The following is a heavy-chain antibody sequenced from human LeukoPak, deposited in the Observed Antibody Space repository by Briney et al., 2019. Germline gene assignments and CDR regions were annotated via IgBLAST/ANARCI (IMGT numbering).Heavy chain of an antibody. Sequence: PGGSLRLSCAASGFTFDDYGMSWVRQAPGKGLEWVSGINWNGGSTGYADSVKGRFTISRDNAKNSLYLQMNSLRAEDTALYYCARGRHIRYGSGSPFDPWGQGTLVTVSS. CDR1: GFTFDDYG. J-gene: IGHJ5*02. V-gene: IGHV3-20*04. CDR3: ARGRHIRYGSGSPFDP. CDR2: INWNGGST. D-gene: IGHD3-10*01.